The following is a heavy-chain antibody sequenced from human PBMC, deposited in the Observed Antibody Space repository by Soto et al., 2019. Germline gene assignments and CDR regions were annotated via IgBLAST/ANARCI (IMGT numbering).Heavy chain of an antibody. CDR1: GYTFTSYA. Sequence: ASVKVSCKASGYTFTSYAIHWVRQAPGQRLEWMGWINAGNGNTKYSQKFQGRVTITRDTSASTAYMELSSLRSEDTAVYYCARDFAAALLLFDYWGQGTLVTVSS. D-gene: IGHD6-13*01. V-gene: IGHV1-3*01. CDR3: ARDFAAALLLFDY. CDR2: INAGNGNT. J-gene: IGHJ4*02.